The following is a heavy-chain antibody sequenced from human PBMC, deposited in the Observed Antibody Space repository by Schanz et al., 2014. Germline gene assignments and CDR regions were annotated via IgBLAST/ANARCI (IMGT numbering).Heavy chain of an antibody. Sequence: EVQLVESGGGLVQPGGSLRLSCETSGFTFSNHAMSWVRQAPGKGLEWVSAISGRGGRTYYADSVKGRFTISRDNSKNTLYLQMNSLRPEDTAVYYCAKEGSIYWDRSVDYWGQGTLVTVSS. J-gene: IGHJ4*02. CDR1: GFTFSNHA. D-gene: IGHD1-26*01. CDR2: ISGRGGRT. CDR3: AKEGSIYWDRSVDY. V-gene: IGHV3-23*04.